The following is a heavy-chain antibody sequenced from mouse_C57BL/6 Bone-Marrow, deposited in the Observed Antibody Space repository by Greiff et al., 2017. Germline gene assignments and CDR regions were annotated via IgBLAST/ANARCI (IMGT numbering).Heavy chain of an antibody. V-gene: IGHV1-82*01. J-gene: IGHJ1*03. CDR3: ARRDTGYFDV. CDR1: GYAFSSSW. D-gene: IGHD3-3*01. CDR2: IYPGDGDT. Sequence: QVQLQQSGPELVKPGASVKISCKASGYAFSSSWMNWVKQRPGKGLEWIGRIYPGDGDTNYNGKFKGKATLTADKSSSTAYMQLSSLTSEDSAVYFCARRDTGYFDVWGTGTTVTVSS.